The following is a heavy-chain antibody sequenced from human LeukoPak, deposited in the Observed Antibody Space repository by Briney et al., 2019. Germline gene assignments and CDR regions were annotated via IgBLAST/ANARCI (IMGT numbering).Heavy chain of an antibody. CDR3: ARLWN. V-gene: IGHV3-30-3*01. CDR1: GFTFSSYA. CDR2: ISYYGSNK. D-gene: IGHD1-1*01. J-gene: IGHJ4*02. Sequence: GGSLRLSCAASGFTFSSYAMHWVRQAPGKGLEWVAVISYYGSNKYYADSVKGRFTIPRDNSKNTLYLQMNSLRAEDTAVYYCARLWNWGQGTLVTVSS.